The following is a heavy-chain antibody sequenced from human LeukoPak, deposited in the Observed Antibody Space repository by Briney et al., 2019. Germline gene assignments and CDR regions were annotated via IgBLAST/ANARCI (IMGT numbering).Heavy chain of an antibody. J-gene: IGHJ4*02. V-gene: IGHV3-20*04. CDR1: GFTFDDYG. Sequence: SGGSLRLSCAASGFTFDDYGMSWVRQVPGKGLEWVSGINWNGGGTAYADSVKGRFTISRDNAKNSLYLQMNSLRAEDTALYYCARDFDVGEGYCSGGSCGVLDYWGQGTLVTVSS. CDR2: INWNGGGT. D-gene: IGHD2-15*01. CDR3: ARDFDVGEGYCSGGSCGVLDY.